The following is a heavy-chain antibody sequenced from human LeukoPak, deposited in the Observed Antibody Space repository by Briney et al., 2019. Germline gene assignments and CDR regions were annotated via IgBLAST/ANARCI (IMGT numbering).Heavy chain of an antibody. D-gene: IGHD2-15*01. V-gene: IGHV4-59*01. J-gene: IGHJ4*02. CDR2: IYYSGST. CDR1: GGSISSYY. Sequence: SETLSLTCAVSGGSISSYYWSWLRQPPGKGLEWIGYIYYSGSTNYNPSLKSRVTISVDTSKNQFSLKLSSVTAADTAVYYCARLGYCSGGSCPGLLGFDYWGQGTLVTVSS. CDR3: ARLGYCSGGSCPGLLGFDY.